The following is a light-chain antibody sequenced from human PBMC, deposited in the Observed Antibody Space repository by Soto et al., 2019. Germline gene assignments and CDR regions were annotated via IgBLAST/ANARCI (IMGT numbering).Light chain of an antibody. CDR3: QQYHNWPRT. J-gene: IGKJ1*01. V-gene: IGKV3-15*01. CDR1: QSVSTN. CDR2: NAS. Sequence: DILLTQSPCTLSVSAGERAIIICRASQSVSTNLAWYQQKPGKPPRLLFYNASIKFAGVPSRYSGSGSGTEFTLTINNLQPEDSAFYYCQQYHNWPRTFGQGTRVEI.